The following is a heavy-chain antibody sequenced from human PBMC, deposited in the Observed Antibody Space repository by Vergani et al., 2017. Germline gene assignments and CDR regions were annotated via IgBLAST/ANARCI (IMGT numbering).Heavy chain of an antibody. CDR2: ISGSGGST. Sequence: VQLVESGGGVVQPGGSLRLSCSTSGFTFNVHGMHWVRQAPGKGLEWVSAISGSGGSTYYADSVKGRFTISRDNSKNTLYLQMNSLRAEDTAVYYCAKDSGLRGYDLREVSYMDVWGKGTTVTVSS. CDR3: AKDSGLRGYDLREVSYMDV. V-gene: IGHV3-23*04. D-gene: IGHD5-12*01. J-gene: IGHJ6*03. CDR1: GFTFNVHG.